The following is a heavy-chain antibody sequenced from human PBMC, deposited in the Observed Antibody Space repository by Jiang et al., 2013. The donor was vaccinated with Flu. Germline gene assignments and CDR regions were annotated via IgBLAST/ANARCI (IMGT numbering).Heavy chain of an antibody. J-gene: IGHJ3*02. V-gene: IGHV5-51*01. CDR2: IYPSDSDT. CDR3: ARPRQQLVQDAFDI. Sequence: AEVKKPGQSLKISCEGSGYIFTRYWIGWVRQMPGKGLEWIGVIYPSDSDTRYSLSFQGQVTISADKSSGTAYLQWGSLKASDTAMYYCARPRQQLVQDAFDIWGQGTMVTVSS. D-gene: IGHD6-13*01. CDR1: GYIFTRYW.